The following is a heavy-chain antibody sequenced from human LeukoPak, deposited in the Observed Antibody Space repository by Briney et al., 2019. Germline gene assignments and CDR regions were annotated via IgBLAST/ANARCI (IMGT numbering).Heavy chain of an antibody. CDR2: IYYSGST. D-gene: IGHD2-2*01. CDR3: ARVLGYCSSTSCYGAFDI. CDR1: GGSISSSSYY. J-gene: IGHJ3*02. Sequence: SETLSLTCTVSGGSISSSSYYWGWIRQPPGKGLEWIGSIYYSGSTNYNPSLKSRVTISVDTSKNQFSLKLSSVTAADTAVYYCARVLGYCSSTSCYGAFDIWGQGTMVTVSS. V-gene: IGHV4-39*07.